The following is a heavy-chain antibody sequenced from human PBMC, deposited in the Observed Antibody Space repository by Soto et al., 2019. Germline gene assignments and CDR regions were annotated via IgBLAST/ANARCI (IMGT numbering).Heavy chain of an antibody. J-gene: IGHJ5*02. CDR1: GGSISSSSYY. D-gene: IGHD3-3*01. V-gene: IGHV4-39*01. Sequence: SETLSLTCTVSGGSISSSSYYWGWIRQPPGKGLEWIGSIYYSGSTYYNPSLKSRVTISVDTSKNQFSLKLSSVTAADTAVYYCARQDFWSGYYVDWFDPWGQGTLVTVSS. CDR2: IYYSGST. CDR3: ARQDFWSGYYVDWFDP.